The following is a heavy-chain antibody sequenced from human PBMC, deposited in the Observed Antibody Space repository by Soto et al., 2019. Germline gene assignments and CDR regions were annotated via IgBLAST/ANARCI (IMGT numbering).Heavy chain of an antibody. D-gene: IGHD3-16*01. J-gene: IGHJ4*02. V-gene: IGHV4-39*01. CDR1: GGSISSSSYY. CDR3: ARHWGRKVFDY. Sequence: QLQLQESGPGLVKPSETLSLTCTVSGGSISSSSYYWGWIRQPPGKGLEWIGNIYYSGSTYYNPSLKSRVNISAATSTNQFSLKLSSVTAADTAVYYCARHWGRKVFDYWGQGTLVSVSS. CDR2: IYYSGST.